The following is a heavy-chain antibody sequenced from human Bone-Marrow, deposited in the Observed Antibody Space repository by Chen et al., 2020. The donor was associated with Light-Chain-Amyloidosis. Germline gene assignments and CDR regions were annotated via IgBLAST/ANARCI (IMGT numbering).Heavy chain of an antibody. CDR3: ARVGWGQVGSRVKLSAAGYYYYMDV. CDR1: GFPFLSNY. J-gene: IGHJ6*03. Sequence: ELRLWEPGGGLIRPGGSLSLSCPASGFPFLSNYIGWSRQPPGKGLEWVSVIYSGGRKYDADYVKGRFTIARDNSKNTLYLQMNSLRAEDTAVYYCARVGWGQVGSRVKLSAAGYYYYMDVWGKGTTVTVSS. CDR2: IYSGGRK. D-gene: IGHD6-13*01. V-gene: IGHV3-53*01.